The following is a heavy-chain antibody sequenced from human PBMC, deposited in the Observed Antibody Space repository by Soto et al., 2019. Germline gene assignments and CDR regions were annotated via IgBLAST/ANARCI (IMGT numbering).Heavy chain of an antibody. CDR2: TSGSGGST. J-gene: IGHJ4*02. CDR1: GFTFRSYA. V-gene: IGHV3-23*01. CDR3: AKDLSSAAGTLGYFDY. D-gene: IGHD6-13*01. Sequence: GGSLRLSCAASGFTFRSYAMSWVRQAPGKGLEWVSATSGSGGSTYYADSVKGRFTISRDNSKNTLYLQMNSLRAEDTAVYYCAKDLSSAAGTLGYFDYWGQGTLVIVSS.